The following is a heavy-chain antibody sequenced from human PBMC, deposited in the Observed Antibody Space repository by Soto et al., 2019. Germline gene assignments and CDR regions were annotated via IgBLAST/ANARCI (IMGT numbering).Heavy chain of an antibody. Sequence: ASVKVSCKASGYTLTGYGISWVRQAPGQGLEWMGWISAYNGNTNYAQKLQGRVTMTTDTSTSTAYMELRSLRSDDTAVYYCARLVNTMVRSDYWGQGTLVTVSS. CDR1: GYTLTGYG. CDR2: ISAYNGNT. J-gene: IGHJ4*02. D-gene: IGHD3-10*01. CDR3: ARLVNTMVRSDY. V-gene: IGHV1-18*01.